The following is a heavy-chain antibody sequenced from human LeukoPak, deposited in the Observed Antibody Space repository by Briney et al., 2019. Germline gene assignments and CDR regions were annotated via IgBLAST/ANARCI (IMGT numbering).Heavy chain of an antibody. CDR2: INHSGST. Sequence: SEALSLTCAVYGGSFSGYYWSWIRQPPGKGLEWIGEINHSGSTNYNPSLKSRVTISVDTSKNQFSLKLSSVTAADTAVYYCARGSSMHVWDKGTTVTVSS. V-gene: IGHV4-34*01. CDR1: GGSFSGYY. CDR3: ARGSSMHV. J-gene: IGHJ6*03.